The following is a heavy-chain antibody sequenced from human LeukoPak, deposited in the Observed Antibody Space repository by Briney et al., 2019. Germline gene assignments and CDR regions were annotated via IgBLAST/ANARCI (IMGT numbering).Heavy chain of an antibody. CDR2: ISYDGTKK. V-gene: IGHV3-30*04. Sequence: GGSLRLSCAASGFAFSNYAMHWVRQAPGKGLQWVAVISYDGTKKYYADSLKGRYTISRDNSKNTLYLRMNSLRTEDTAVYYCAIGDGLGELSSSFDHWGQGTLVTVSS. CDR3: AIGDGLGELSSSFDH. D-gene: IGHD3-16*02. J-gene: IGHJ4*02. CDR1: GFAFSNYA.